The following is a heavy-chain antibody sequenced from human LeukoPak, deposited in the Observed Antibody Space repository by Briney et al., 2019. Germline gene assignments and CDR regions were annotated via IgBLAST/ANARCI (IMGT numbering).Heavy chain of an antibody. J-gene: IGHJ4*02. D-gene: IGHD4-17*01. Sequence: GASVKVSCKASGYTFTGYYMHWVRQAPGQGLEWMGWINPNSGGTNYAQKFQGRVTMTRDTSISTAYMELSSLRSEDTAVYYCARGPHWGDYGDYGSDYWGQGTLVTVSS. CDR3: ARGPHWGDYGDYGSDY. V-gene: IGHV1-2*02. CDR2: INPNSGGT. CDR1: GYTFTGYY.